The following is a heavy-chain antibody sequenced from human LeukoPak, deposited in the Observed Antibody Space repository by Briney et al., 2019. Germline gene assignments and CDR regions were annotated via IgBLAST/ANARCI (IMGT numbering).Heavy chain of an antibody. CDR2: MNPNSGNT. CDR3: ARDLPSIVGAPE. CDR1: GYTFTSYD. V-gene: IGHV1-8*03. D-gene: IGHD1-26*01. J-gene: IGHJ4*02. Sequence: ASVKVSCKASGYTFTSYDINWVRQATGQGLEWMGWMNPNSGNTGYAQKFQGRVTITRNTSISTAYMELSSLRSEDTAVYYCARDLPSIVGAPEWGQGTLVTVSS.